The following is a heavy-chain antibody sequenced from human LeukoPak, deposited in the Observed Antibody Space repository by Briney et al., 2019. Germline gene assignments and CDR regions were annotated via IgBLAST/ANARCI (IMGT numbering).Heavy chain of an antibody. CDR1: GFTFSSYG. Sequence: GGSLRLSCAASGFTFSSYGMHWVRQAPGKGLEWVAVISYDGSNKYYADSVKGRFTISRDNSKNTLYLQMNSLRAEDTAVYYCAKEAPAHRSPHYDILTGYDYWGQGTLVTVSS. J-gene: IGHJ4*02. CDR3: AKEAPAHRSPHYDILTGYDY. D-gene: IGHD3-9*01. V-gene: IGHV3-30*18. CDR2: ISYDGSNK.